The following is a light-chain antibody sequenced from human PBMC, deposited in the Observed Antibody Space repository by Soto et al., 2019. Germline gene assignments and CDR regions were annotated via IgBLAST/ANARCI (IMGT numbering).Light chain of an antibody. J-gene: IGKJ3*01. CDR3: QHYADSPPVFT. V-gene: IGKV3-20*01. CDR2: AAS. CDR1: RFVSNYY. Sequence: DIVLTQSPGTLSLSPGDRATLSCRTSRFVSNYYVAWYQQRPGQAPRLLIYAASSRATEIPDRFSGSGSGTDFTLTISRLEPEVFAVYYCQHYADSPPVFTFGPGTKVEI.